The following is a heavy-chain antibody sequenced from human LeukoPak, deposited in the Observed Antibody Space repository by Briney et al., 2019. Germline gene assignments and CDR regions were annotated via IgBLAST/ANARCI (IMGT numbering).Heavy chain of an antibody. Sequence: ASVKVSCKASGYTFTSYGISWVRQAPGQGLEWMGWISAYNGNTNYAQKLQGRVTVTTDTSTSTAYMELRSLRSDDTAVYYCARGLTSLRSITKRRNAFDIWGQGTMVTVSS. CDR2: ISAYNGNT. D-gene: IGHD3-10*01. CDR3: ARGLTSLRSITKRRNAFDI. J-gene: IGHJ3*02. CDR1: GYTFTSYG. V-gene: IGHV1-18*01.